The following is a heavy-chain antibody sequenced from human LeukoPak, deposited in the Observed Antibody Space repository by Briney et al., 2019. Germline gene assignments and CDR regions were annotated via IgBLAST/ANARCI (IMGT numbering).Heavy chain of an antibody. D-gene: IGHD3-10*01. CDR3: ARVWFGELLPALVYFDY. J-gene: IGHJ4*02. CDR1: GGTFSSYA. Sequence: GASVKVSCKASGGTFSSYAISSVRQAPGQGLEWMGWISAFNGNTNYAQKLQGRVTMATDTSTSTAYMELRSLRSDDTGVYYCARVWFGELLPALVYFDYWGQGTLVTVSS. CDR2: ISAFNGNT. V-gene: IGHV1-18*01.